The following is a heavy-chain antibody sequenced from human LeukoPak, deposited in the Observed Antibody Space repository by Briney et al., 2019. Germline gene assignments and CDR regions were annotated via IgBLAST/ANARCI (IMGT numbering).Heavy chain of an antibody. Sequence: GGSLRLSCAASGFTFSSYAMSWVRQVPGKGLEWVSAISDSGGSTYYTDSVKGRFTISRDNSKNTLYLQMNSLRAEDTAVYYCAKQGYYDSSGYYYVYYFDYWGQGTLVTVSS. CDR2: ISDSGGST. D-gene: IGHD3-22*01. CDR3: AKQGYYDSSGYYYVYYFDY. J-gene: IGHJ4*02. V-gene: IGHV3-23*01. CDR1: GFTFSSYA.